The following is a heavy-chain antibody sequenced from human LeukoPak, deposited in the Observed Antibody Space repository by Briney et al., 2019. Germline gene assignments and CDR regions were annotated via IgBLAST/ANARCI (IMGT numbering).Heavy chain of an antibody. Sequence: ASAKVSCKASGYTFTSYGISWVRQAPGQGLEWMGWISAYNGNTNYAQKLQGRVTMTTDTSTSTAYMELRSLRSDDTAVYYCARETGDSYGYDFFDYWGQGTLVTVSS. CDR1: GYTFTSYG. CDR2: ISAYNGNT. V-gene: IGHV1-18*01. J-gene: IGHJ4*02. D-gene: IGHD5-18*01. CDR3: ARETGDSYGYDFFDY.